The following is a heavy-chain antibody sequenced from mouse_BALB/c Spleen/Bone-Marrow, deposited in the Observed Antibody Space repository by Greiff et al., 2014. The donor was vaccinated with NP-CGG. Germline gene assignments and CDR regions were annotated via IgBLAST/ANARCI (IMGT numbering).Heavy chain of an antibody. J-gene: IGHJ4*01. V-gene: IGHV1-69*02. CDR2: IYPSDTYT. D-gene: IGHD1-1*01. Sequence: VQLQQSGAELVRPWASVKLSRRASGYTFASYWINWVKQRPGQGLEWIGNIYPSDTYTNYNQRFKDKATLTVDKSSSTAYMQLSSPTSEDSAVYYCTRYGNSHYYAVDYWGQGTSVTVSS. CDR3: TRYGNSHYYAVDY. CDR1: GYTFASYW.